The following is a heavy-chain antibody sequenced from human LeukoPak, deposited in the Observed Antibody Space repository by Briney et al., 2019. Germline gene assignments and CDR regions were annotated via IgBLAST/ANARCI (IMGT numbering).Heavy chain of an antibody. CDR2: INHSGST. J-gene: IGHJ4*02. V-gene: IGHV4-34*01. D-gene: IGHD3-10*02. CDR3: ARGGMLRVFPY. Sequence: SETLSLTCAVYGGSFSGYYWSWIRQPPGKGLEWIGEINHSGSTNYNPSLKSRVTISVDTSKNQFSLKLSSVTAADTAVYYCARGGMLRVFPYWGQGTLVTVSS. CDR1: GGSFSGYY.